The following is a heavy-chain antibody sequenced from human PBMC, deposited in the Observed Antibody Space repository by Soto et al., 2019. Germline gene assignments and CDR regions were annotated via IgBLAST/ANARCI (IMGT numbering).Heavy chain of an antibody. V-gene: IGHV3-23*01. D-gene: IGHD2-15*01. J-gene: IGHJ4*02. CDR3: TKANLYCSGANCFTFDD. CDR2: FSSGGGGT. CDR1: GFTFSNYA. Sequence: HPGGSLRLSCTASGFTFSNYAMSWVRQAPGKGLEWVSTFSSGGGGTYYADSVKGRSTISRDNSKNTLSLQMNSLRAEDTAVYYCTKANLYCSGANCFTFDDWGLGTLVTVYS.